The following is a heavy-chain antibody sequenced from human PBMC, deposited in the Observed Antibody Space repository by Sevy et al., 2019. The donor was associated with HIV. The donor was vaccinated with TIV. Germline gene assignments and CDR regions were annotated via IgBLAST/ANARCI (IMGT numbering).Heavy chain of an antibody. D-gene: IGHD2-2*01. CDR1: GFTFSNAW. CDR2: IKSKTDGGTA. Sequence: GGSLRLSCAASGFTFSNAWMSWVRQAPGKGLEWVGHIKSKTDGGTADYGAPVKGRFSISRDDSKNTVYVQMNSLKTEDTAVYYCTTEEAAVPATLEGINAFDIWGQGTMVTVSS. V-gene: IGHV3-15*01. J-gene: IGHJ3*02. CDR3: TTEEAAVPATLEGINAFDI.